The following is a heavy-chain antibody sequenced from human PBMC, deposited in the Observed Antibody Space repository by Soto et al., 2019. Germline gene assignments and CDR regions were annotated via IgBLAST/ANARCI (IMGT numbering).Heavy chain of an antibody. D-gene: IGHD2-15*01. V-gene: IGHV3-7*01. Sequence: DVQLVESGGGLVQPGGSLRLSCAASGFTFSRYWMSWVRQAPGKGLEWVANINHDESEKYYVGSVNGRFTISRDNGKNSLFLQMNSLRAEDTAIYYCAKREGGNPDLDYWGQGTLVTVSS. CDR3: AKREGGNPDLDY. CDR2: INHDESEK. J-gene: IGHJ4*02. CDR1: GFTFSRYW.